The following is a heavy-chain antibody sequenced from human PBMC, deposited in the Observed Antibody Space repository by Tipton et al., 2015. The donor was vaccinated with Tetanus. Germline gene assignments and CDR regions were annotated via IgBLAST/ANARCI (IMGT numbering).Heavy chain of an antibody. CDR3: ARGVTDGYNRRFDY. J-gene: IGHJ4*02. Sequence: TLSLTCTVTRGPISSYHWSWIRQPVGKGLEWIGHISNGNTDYTPSLKSRVTLSVDTSTNQFSMKLRSVTAADTAVYYCARGVTDGYNRRFDYWGQGTLVAVSS. CDR1: RGPISSYH. CDR2: ISNGNT. D-gene: IGHD5-24*01. V-gene: IGHV4-4*07.